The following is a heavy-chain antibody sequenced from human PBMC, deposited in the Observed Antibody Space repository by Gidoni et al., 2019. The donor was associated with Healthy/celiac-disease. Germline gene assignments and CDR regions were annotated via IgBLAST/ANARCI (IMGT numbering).Heavy chain of an antibody. J-gene: IGHJ6*02. CDR3: ARGRLRGSLLQSHPFYYGMDV. D-gene: IGHD4-4*01. Sequence: QVQLQQWGAGLLKPSETLSLTCAVYGGSFSGSYWRRIRQPPGKGLEWIGEINHSGSTNYNPSLKSRVTISVDTSKNQFSLKLSSVTAADTAVYYCARGRLRGSLLQSHPFYYGMDVWGQGTTVTVSS. V-gene: IGHV4-34*01. CDR2: INHSGST. CDR1: GGSFSGSY.